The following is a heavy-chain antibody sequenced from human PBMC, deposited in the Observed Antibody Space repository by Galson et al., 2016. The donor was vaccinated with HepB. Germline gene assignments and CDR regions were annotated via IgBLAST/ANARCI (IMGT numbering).Heavy chain of an antibody. CDR2: INPSGGRT. V-gene: IGHV1-46*01. Sequence: SVKVSCKASGYTFTTYYMHWVRQAPGQGLEWMGVINPSGGRTSYAQKFQGRVTMTRDTSTSTVYMELSSLRSEDTAVYYCARDSTSRDFWTGYYGYYSYAMDVWGQGTTVTVSS. D-gene: IGHD3/OR15-3a*01. CDR3: ARDSTSRDFWTGYYGYYSYAMDV. CDR1: GYTFTTYY. J-gene: IGHJ6*02.